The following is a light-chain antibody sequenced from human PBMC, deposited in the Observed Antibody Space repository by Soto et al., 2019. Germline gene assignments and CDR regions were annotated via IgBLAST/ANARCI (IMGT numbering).Light chain of an antibody. CDR3: SSHDGSSNSGV. Sequence: QSVLTQPPSASGSPGQSVTISCTGTSSDIGGYNYVSWYQQHPGKAPKLMIYEVTKRPSGVPDRFSGSKSGNTASLTVSGRQDEEEDDYYCSSHDGSSNSGVFGGGTKLTVL. V-gene: IGLV2-8*01. CDR1: SSDIGGYNY. J-gene: IGLJ2*01. CDR2: EVT.